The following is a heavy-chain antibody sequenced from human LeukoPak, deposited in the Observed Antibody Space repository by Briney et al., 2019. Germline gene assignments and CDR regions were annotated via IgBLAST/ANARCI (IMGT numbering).Heavy chain of an antibody. Sequence: SETLSLTCTVSGVSISSSNSYWGWIRQPPGKGLEWIGYIYYSGSTNYNPSLKSRVTISVDTSKNQFSLKLSSVTAADTAVYYCARDTVSGWFGEHEQGPHWFDPWGQGTLVTVSS. V-gene: IGHV4-61*01. CDR1: GVSISSSNSY. CDR3: ARDTVSGWFGEHEQGPHWFDP. CDR2: IYYSGST. D-gene: IGHD3-10*01. J-gene: IGHJ5*02.